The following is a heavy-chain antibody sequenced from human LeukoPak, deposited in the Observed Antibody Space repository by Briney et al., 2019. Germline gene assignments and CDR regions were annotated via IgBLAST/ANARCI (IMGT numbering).Heavy chain of an antibody. CDR3: ASYCSGGSCYSWGLDYFDY. CDR1: GGTFSSYA. D-gene: IGHD2-15*01. J-gene: IGHJ4*02. Sequence: ASVKVPCKASGGTFSSYAISWVRQAPGQGLEWMGGIIPIFGTANYAQKFQGRVTITADESTSTAYMELSSLRSEDTAVYYCASYCSGGSCYSWGLDYFDYWGQGTLVTVSS. CDR2: IIPIFGTA. V-gene: IGHV1-69*13.